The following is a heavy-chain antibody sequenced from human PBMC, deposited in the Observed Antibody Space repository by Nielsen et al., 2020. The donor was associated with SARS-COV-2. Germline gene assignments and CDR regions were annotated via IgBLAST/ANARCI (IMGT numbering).Heavy chain of an antibody. V-gene: IGHV4-39*07. D-gene: IGHD4-17*01. CDR2: INHSGST. CDR1: GGSITSKNYY. J-gene: IGHJ4*02. CDR3: ARGRPVTDY. Sequence: SETLSLTCSLSGGSITSKNYYWGWIRQPPGKGLEWIGEINHSGSTNYNPSLRSRVTISVDTSKNQFSLKLYSVTAADTAVYYCARGRPVTDYWGQGTLVTVSS.